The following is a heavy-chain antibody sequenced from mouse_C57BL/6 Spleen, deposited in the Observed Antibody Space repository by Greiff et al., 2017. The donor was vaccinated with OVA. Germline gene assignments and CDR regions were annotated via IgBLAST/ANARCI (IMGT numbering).Heavy chain of an antibody. Sequence: QVQLQQSGAELVRPGSSVKLSCKASGYTFASYWMHWVKQRPIQGLEWIGNIDPSDSETHYNQKFKDKATLTVDKSSSTAYMQLSSLTSEDSAVYYCARNGRYFDYWGQGTTLTVSS. CDR1: GYTFASYW. V-gene: IGHV1-52*01. CDR3: ARNGRYFDY. CDR2: IDPSDSET. J-gene: IGHJ2*01.